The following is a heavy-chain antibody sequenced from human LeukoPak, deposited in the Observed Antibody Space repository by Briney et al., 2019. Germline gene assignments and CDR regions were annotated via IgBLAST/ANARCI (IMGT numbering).Heavy chain of an antibody. CDR2: IKQDGSEV. CDR3: ARDLWAQKLPHRYFDY. CDR1: EFTFSSYW. D-gene: IGHD6-13*01. V-gene: IGHV3-7*05. Sequence: GSLRVSCAASEFTFSSYWMTWVRQAPGKGLEWLANIKQDGSEVYYMDSVKGRFTISRDNAKNSLYLQMNSLRAEDTAVYYCARDLWAQKLPHRYFDYWGQGTLVTVSS. J-gene: IGHJ4*02.